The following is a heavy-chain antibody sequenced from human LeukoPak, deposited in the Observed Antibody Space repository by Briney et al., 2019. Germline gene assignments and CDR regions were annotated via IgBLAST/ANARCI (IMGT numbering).Heavy chain of an antibody. V-gene: IGHV7-4-1*02. CDR1: GYTFNRNA. Sequence: ASVKVSCKASGYTFNRNAINWVRQAPGQGLEWMGWINTKTGTPTYAQGFTGRFVFSLDIPVTTAYLQISNLKAEDTAFYYCARRSPSADAFDIWGQGTMVTVSS. CDR3: ARRSPSADAFDI. CDR2: INTKTGTP. J-gene: IGHJ3*02.